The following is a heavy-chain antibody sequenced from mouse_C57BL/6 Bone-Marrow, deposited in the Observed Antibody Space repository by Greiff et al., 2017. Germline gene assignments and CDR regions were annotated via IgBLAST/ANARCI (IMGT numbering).Heavy chain of an antibody. D-gene: IGHD1-1*01. J-gene: IGHJ1*03. CDR3: ARKGLDYGNWYFDV. V-gene: IGHV2-9-1*01. CDR2: IWTGGGT. Sequence: VKLMESGPGLVAPSQSLSITCTVSGFSLTSYAISWVRQTPGKGLEWLGVIWTGGGTNYNSALKSRLSISKDNSKSQVFLKMNSLQTDDTARYYCARKGLDYGNWYFDVWGTGTTVTVSS. CDR1: GFSLTSYA.